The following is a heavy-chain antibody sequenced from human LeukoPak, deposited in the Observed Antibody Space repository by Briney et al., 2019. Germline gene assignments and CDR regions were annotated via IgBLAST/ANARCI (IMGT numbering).Heavy chain of an antibody. Sequence: PGWSLRLSCAASGFKFDYGMSWVRQAPGKGLEWVCDINWNGAWTGYADSVKGRFTISRDNAKNSLYLQMNSLRAEDTALYYCAGYYYDSSRGFDLWGQGTLVTVSA. CDR1: GFKFDYG. V-gene: IGHV3-20*04. CDR3: AGYYYDSSRGFDL. CDR2: INWNGAWT. D-gene: IGHD3-22*01. J-gene: IGHJ5*02.